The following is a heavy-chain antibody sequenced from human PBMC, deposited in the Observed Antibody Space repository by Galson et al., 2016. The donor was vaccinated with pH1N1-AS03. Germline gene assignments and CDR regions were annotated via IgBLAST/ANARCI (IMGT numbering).Heavy chain of an antibody. Sequence: PALVKPPQTLTLTCTFSGFSLSTSGVGAGWIRQPPGKALEWLALIYWDDDKHYSPSLKSRLTITEDTSKNQVVLTMTNMDPVDTATYYCAHFLYGDYATWFDPWGQGTLVTVSS. CDR2: IYWDDDK. CDR1: GFSLSTSGVG. D-gene: IGHD4-17*01. V-gene: IGHV2-5*02. CDR3: AHFLYGDYATWFDP. J-gene: IGHJ5*02.